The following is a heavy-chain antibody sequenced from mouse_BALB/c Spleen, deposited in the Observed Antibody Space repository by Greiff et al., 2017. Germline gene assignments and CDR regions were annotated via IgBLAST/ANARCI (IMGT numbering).Heavy chain of an antibody. V-gene: IGHV1S127*01. Sequence: QVQLQQPGAELVKPGASVKMSCKASGYTFTSYWVHWVKQRPGQGLEWVGTIDPSDSYTSYNQKFKGKATLTVDTSSSTAYMQLSSLTSEDSAVYYCTREDRPFDYWGQGTTLTVSS. CDR3: TREDRPFDY. D-gene: IGHD2-14*01. CDR1: GYTFTSYW. CDR2: IDPSDSYT. J-gene: IGHJ2*01.